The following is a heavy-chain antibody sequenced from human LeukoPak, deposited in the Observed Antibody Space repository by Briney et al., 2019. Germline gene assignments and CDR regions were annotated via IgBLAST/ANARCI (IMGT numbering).Heavy chain of an antibody. CDR3: ARFTFGGVFVY. CDR2: IFDSEKT. CDR1: GDPISSTDYY. Sequence: PSETLSLTCTVYGDPISSTDYYWSWVRQSPGKGLELLGFIFDSEKTHYNPSLKSRLAMSVGSSEAQFSMQLTSVTVADTAIYCCARFTFGGVFVYWGQGAPVTVSS. V-gene: IGHV4-30-4*01. D-gene: IGHD3-16*01. J-gene: IGHJ4*02.